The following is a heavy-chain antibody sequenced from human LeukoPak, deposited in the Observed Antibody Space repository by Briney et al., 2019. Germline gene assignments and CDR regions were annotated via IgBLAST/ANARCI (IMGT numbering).Heavy chain of an antibody. V-gene: IGHV4-4*07. CDR3: ARDYYGSGSYYRGVGWFDP. CDR1: GGSISSYY. Sequence: SETLSLTCTVSGGSISSYYWSWIRQPAGKGLEWIGRIYTCGSTNYNPSLKSRVTMSVDTSKNQFSLKLSSVTAADTAVYYCARDYYGSGSYYRGVGWFDPWGQGTLVTVSS. J-gene: IGHJ5*02. CDR2: IYTCGST. D-gene: IGHD3-10*01.